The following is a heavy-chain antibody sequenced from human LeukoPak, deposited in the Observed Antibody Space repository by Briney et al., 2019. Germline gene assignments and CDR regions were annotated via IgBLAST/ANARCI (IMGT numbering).Heavy chain of an antibody. CDR3: ARDQGIYNHRIIDS. CDR2: ISAYNGNT. Sequence: ASVTVSCKASGYTFSSYGISWVRQAPRQGLEWMGWISAYNGNTNFAHGFQGRVTMTTDTSTSTASMELRSLRSDDTAVYYCARDQGIYNHRIIDSWGQGTLVTVSS. CDR1: GYTFSSYG. J-gene: IGHJ4*02. D-gene: IGHD5-12*01. V-gene: IGHV1-18*01.